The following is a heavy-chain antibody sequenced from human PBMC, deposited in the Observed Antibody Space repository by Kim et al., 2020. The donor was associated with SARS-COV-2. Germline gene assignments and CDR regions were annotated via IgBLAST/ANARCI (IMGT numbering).Heavy chain of an antibody. CDR3: AREGGTAFDI. D-gene: IGHD3-16*01. J-gene: IGHJ3*02. CDR2: TA. V-gene: IGHV1-69*01. Sequence: TANYAQKFQGRVTITADESTSTAYMELSSLRSEDTAVYYCAREGGTAFDIWGQGTMVTVSS.